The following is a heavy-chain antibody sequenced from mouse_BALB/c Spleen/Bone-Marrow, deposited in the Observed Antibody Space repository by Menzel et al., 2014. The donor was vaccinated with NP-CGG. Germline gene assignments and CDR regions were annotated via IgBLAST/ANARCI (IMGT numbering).Heavy chain of an antibody. D-gene: IGHD2-1*01. Sequence: EVQLQESGGGSVKPGGSLKLSCAASGFTFSTYTMSWVRQTPEKRLEWVATIISGGSHTYYPDSVKGRFTVSRDNAKNTLYLQMSSLKSEDTAMYYCTRAPYDNSYFDYWGQGTTLTVSS. CDR1: GFTFSTYT. J-gene: IGHJ2*01. CDR3: TRAPYDNSYFDY. CDR2: IISGGSHT. V-gene: IGHV5-6-4*01.